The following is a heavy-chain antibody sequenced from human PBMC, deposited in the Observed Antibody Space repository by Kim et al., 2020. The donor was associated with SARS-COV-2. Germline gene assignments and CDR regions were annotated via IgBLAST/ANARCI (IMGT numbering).Heavy chain of an antibody. Sequence: GGSLRLSCEGSGFTFSNFAMSWVRRAPGKGLEWVSAIIETGVDTYYADSVKGRFTISRDNSKNMLYLQMSSLRAEDTALYYCAREQWGFCSGRSCPNFDYWGQGTLVTVSS. CDR3: AREQWGFCSGRSCPNFDY. D-gene: IGHD2-15*01. J-gene: IGHJ4*02. V-gene: IGHV3-23*01. CDR1: GFTFSNFA. CDR2: IIETGVDT.